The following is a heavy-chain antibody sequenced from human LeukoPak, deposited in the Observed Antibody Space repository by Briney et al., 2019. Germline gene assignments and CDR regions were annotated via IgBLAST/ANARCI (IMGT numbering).Heavy chain of an antibody. CDR2: IYPGDSET. V-gene: IGHV5-51*01. J-gene: IGHJ4*02. D-gene: IGHD2-15*01. CDR1: GYGFTSYW. CDR3: ARKMGCSGGSCHYFDY. Sequence: GESLKISCKGSGYGFTSYWIGWVRQMPGKGLEWMGIIYPGDSETRNSPSFQGQVTISADESINTAYLQWSSLKASDTAMYYCARKMGCSGGSCHYFDYWGQGTLVTVSS.